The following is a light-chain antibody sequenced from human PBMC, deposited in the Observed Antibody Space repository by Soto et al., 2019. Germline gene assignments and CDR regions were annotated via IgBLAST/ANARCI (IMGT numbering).Light chain of an antibody. Sequence: QSVLTQPPSVSAAPGQKVTICCSGSSSNIGNNYVSWYQQLPGTAPKLLIYDNNKRPSGIPDRFSGSKSGSSGTLDITGLQSGDAADYYCETWDRSLLAQVFGGGTKLTVL. CDR1: SSNIGNNY. V-gene: IGLV1-51*01. CDR3: ETWDRSLLAQV. J-gene: IGLJ2*01. CDR2: DNN.